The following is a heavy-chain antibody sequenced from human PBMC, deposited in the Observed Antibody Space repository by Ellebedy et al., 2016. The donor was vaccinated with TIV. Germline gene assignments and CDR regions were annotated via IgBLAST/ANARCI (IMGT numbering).Heavy chain of an antibody. V-gene: IGHV1-46*01. Sequence: ASVKVSXXASGYTFTSYYMHWVRQAPGQGLEWMGIINPSGGSTSYAQKFQGRVTITRDTSASTAYMELSSLRSEDTAVYYCASEEGYCSSTSCYALYGMDVWGQGTTVTVSS. J-gene: IGHJ6*02. CDR3: ASEEGYCSSTSCYALYGMDV. CDR2: INPSGGST. D-gene: IGHD2-2*01. CDR1: GYTFTSYY.